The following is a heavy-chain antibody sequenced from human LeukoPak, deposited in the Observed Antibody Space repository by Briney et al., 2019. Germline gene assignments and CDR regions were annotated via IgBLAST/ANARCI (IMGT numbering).Heavy chain of an antibody. J-gene: IGHJ4*02. CDR2: IKSKTDGGTT. D-gene: IGHD2-15*01. V-gene: IGHV3-15*01. Sequence: GGSLRLSCAASGFTFSNAWMSWVRQAPGKGLEWVGRIKSKTDGGTTDYAAPVKGRFTISRDDSKNTLYLQMNSLKTEDTAVYNCTTGQLGYCSGGSCYHSDYWGQGTLVTVSS. CDR1: GFTFSNAW. CDR3: TTGQLGYCSGGSCYHSDY.